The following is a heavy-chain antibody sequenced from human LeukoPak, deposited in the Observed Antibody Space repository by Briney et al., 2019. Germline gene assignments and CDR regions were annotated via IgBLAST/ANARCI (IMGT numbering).Heavy chain of an antibody. CDR3: AKGGIAVG. V-gene: IGHV3-30*18. J-gene: IGHJ4*02. Sequence: GGSLRLSCAASGFTFSSYGMHWVRQAPGKGLEWVAVISYDGSNKYYAGSVKGRLTISRDNSKNTLYLQMNSLRAEDTAVYYCAKGGIAVGWGQGTLVTVSS. CDR1: GFTFSSYG. CDR2: ISYDGSNK. D-gene: IGHD6-19*01.